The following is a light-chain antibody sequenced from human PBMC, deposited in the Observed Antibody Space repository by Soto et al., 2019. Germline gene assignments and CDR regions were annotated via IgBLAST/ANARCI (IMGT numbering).Light chain of an antibody. J-gene: IGLJ1*01. CDR2: EVT. Sequence: QSALTQPASVSASPGQSITISCTGTSSDIGGYKYVSWYQQHPGKAPKLIIYEVTDRPSGISNRFSGFKSGTTASLTISGLQAEDEADYYCCSYVGATTYVFGSGTKLTVL. V-gene: IGLV2-14*01. CDR1: SSDIGGYKY. CDR3: CSYVGATTYV.